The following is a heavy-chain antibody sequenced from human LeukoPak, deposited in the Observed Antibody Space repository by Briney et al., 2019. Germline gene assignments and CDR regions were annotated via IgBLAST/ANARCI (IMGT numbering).Heavy chain of an antibody. V-gene: IGHV3-30*18. Sequence: GGSLRLSCAASGFTFSSYGMHWVRQAPGKGLEWVAVISYDGSNKYYADSVKGRFTISRDNPKNTLYLQMNSLRADETAVYYCAKWDSSGQSLRQDYWGQGTLVTVSS. CDR2: ISYDGSNK. D-gene: IGHD3-22*01. CDR1: GFTFSSYG. J-gene: IGHJ4*02. CDR3: AKWDSSGQSLRQDY.